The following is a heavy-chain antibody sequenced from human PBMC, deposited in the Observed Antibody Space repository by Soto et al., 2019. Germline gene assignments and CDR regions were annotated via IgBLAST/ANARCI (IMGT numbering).Heavy chain of an antibody. Sequence: SETLSLTCTVSGGSISSSSYYWGWIRQPPGKGLEWIGSIYYSGSTYYNPSLKSRVTISVDTSKNQFSLKLSSVTAADTAVYYCARHKSGGQWLAFRRVVGFDPWGQGTLVTVSS. V-gene: IGHV4-39*01. CDR1: GGSISSSSYY. CDR2: IYYSGST. J-gene: IGHJ5*02. D-gene: IGHD6-19*01. CDR3: ARHKSGGQWLAFRRVVGFDP.